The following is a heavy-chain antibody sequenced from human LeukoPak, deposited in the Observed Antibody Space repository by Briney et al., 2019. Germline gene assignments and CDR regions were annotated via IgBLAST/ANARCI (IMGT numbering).Heavy chain of an antibody. CDR1: GGSFSGYY. D-gene: IGHD3-10*01. V-gene: IGHV4-34*01. CDR2: IYHSGST. Sequence: SETLSLTCAVYGGSFSGYYWSWIRQPPGKGLEWIGYIYHSGSTYYNPALKSRVNISVDRSKNQFSLKLSSVTAADTAVYYCARGFSGSGSYYIRVATGWFDPWGQGTLVTVSS. J-gene: IGHJ5*02. CDR3: ARGFSGSGSYYIRVATGWFDP.